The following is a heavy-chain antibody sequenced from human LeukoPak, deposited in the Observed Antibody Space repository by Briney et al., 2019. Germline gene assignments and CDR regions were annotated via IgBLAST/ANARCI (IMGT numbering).Heavy chain of an antibody. CDR3: ARDFGNYYYYYYMDV. CDR2: MNPNSGNT. CDR1: GYTFTSYD. Sequence: ASVKVSCKASGYTFTSYDINWVRQATGQGLEWMGWMNPNSGNTGYAQKFQGRVTMTRNTSISTAYMELSSLRSEDTAVYYCARDFGNYYYYYYMDVWGKGTTVTISS. J-gene: IGHJ6*03. V-gene: IGHV1-8*02. D-gene: IGHD3-10*01.